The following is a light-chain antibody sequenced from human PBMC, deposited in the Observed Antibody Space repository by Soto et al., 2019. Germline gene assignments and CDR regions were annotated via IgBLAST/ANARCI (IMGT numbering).Light chain of an antibody. Sequence: EVVMTQSPATLSVSPGERVTLSCRASQSVRSTLAWYQQKPGQAPRLLIYDAYNRATGIPPRFSGSGSGTDFTLTITRLEPEDFAVFYCQQYGSSEIIFGQGTRLEIK. J-gene: IGKJ5*01. CDR2: DAY. V-gene: IGKV3D-15*01. CDR3: QQYGSSEII. CDR1: QSVRST.